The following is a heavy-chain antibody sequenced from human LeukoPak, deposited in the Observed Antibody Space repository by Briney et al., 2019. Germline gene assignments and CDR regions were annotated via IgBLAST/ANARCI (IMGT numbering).Heavy chain of an antibody. J-gene: IGHJ4*02. D-gene: IGHD6-19*01. CDR3: ARVGAPQGTAVAGLSEFFDY. CDR1: GYTFTSYG. Sequence: AAVKVSCKASGYTFTSYGISWVRQAPGQGLEWMGWISACNGNTNYAQKLQGRVTMTTDTSTSTAYMELRSLRSDDTAVYYCARVGAPQGTAVAGLSEFFDYWGQGTLVTVSS. V-gene: IGHV1-18*01. CDR2: ISACNGNT.